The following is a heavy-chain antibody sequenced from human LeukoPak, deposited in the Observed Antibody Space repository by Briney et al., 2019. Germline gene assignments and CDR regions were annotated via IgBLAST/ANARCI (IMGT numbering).Heavy chain of an antibody. D-gene: IGHD4-17*01. CDR3: ARATPYYGAVY. CDR1: GGTFSSYA. V-gene: IGHV1-69*04. Sequence: GASVNVSCKASGGTFSSYAISWVRQAPGQGLEWMGRIIPILGIANYAQKFQGRVTITADKSTSTAYMELSSLRSEDTAVYYCARATPYYGAVYWGQGTLVTVSS. J-gene: IGHJ4*02. CDR2: IIPILGIA.